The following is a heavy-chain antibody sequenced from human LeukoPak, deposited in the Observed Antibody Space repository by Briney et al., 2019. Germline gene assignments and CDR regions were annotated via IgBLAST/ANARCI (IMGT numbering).Heavy chain of an antibody. CDR1: GFIFSNYG. V-gene: IGHV3-30*02. J-gene: IGHJ4*02. CDR2: IRYDGSDK. Sequence: GGSLRLSCAASGFIFSNYGMHWVRQAPGKGPEGVAFIRYDGSDKYYVDSVKDRFTISRDNSKNTVYLQMNSLRTEDTAVYYCARDRFGELLFDYWGQGTLVTVSS. CDR3: ARDRFGELLFDY. D-gene: IGHD3-10*01.